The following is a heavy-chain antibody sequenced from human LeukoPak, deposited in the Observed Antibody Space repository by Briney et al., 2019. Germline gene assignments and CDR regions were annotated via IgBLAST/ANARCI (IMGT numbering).Heavy chain of an antibody. V-gene: IGHV5-51*01. Sequence: GESLKISCKGSGYSFTTYWIGWVRQMPGKGLEWMGIIYPGDSDTRYSPSFQGQVTISADKSSRTAYLHWRSLKASDTAIYYCARQSDYNILTGYSSGYYFDYWGQGTLVTVSS. CDR2: IYPGDSDT. CDR3: ARQSDYNILTGYSSGYYFDY. J-gene: IGHJ4*02. CDR1: GYSFTTYW. D-gene: IGHD3-9*01.